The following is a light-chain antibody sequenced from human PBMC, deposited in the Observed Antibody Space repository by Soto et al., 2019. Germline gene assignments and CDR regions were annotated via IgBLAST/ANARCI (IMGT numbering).Light chain of an antibody. CDR2: DAS. J-gene: IGKJ2*01. CDR3: QQRSNWPRYT. V-gene: IGKV3-11*01. Sequence: EIVLTQSPATLSLSPGERATLSCRASQSVSTYLAWYQQKLGQAPRLLIYDASSRATGIPARFSGSGSGTDVAPTISSLEPEDFVVYYCQQRSNWPRYTFGQGTKLEIK. CDR1: QSVSTY.